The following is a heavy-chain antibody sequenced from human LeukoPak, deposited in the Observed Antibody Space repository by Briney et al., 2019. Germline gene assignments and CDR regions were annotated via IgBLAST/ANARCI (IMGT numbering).Heavy chain of an antibody. J-gene: IGHJ4*02. Sequence: GGSLRLSCAASGFTFSSYAMGWVRQAPGKGLEWVSAISGSGGRTYYADSVKGRFTISRDNAKNSLYLQMNSLRAEDTAVYYCANLAWIPNYWGQGTLVTVSS. D-gene: IGHD5-18*01. V-gene: IGHV3-23*01. CDR1: GFTFSSYA. CDR3: ANLAWIPNY. CDR2: ISGSGGRT.